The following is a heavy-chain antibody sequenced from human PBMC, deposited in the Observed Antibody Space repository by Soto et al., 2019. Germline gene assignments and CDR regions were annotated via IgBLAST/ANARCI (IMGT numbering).Heavy chain of an antibody. V-gene: IGHV1-18*01. J-gene: IGHJ4*02. CDR1: GYTFATYG. CDR3: ARDEGFGQLSC. Sequence: QVQLVQSGAEVKKPGASVKVSCKASGYTFATYGLSWVRQAPGQGLEWMGWISAYNGNTNYAQKLRDRVTLTTDTSTSTAYMELRSLRSDDTAVYYCARDEGFGQLSCWGQGTLVTVSS. D-gene: IGHD3-10*01. CDR2: ISAYNGNT.